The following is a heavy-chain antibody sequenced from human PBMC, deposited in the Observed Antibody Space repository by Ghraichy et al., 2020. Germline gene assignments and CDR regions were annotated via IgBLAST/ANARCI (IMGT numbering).Heavy chain of an antibody. J-gene: IGHJ4*02. D-gene: IGHD1-20*01. Sequence: GGSLRLSCGASGFTLNSYAMHWVRQVPGKGLEWVSGISGTGGSTSYADSVKGRFTVSRDNSKNTLNLQMNSLRSEDTAVYYCARDGYNWIAYDYWGQGTQVTVSS. V-gene: IGHV3-23*01. CDR3: ARDGYNWIAYDY. CDR1: GFTLNSYA. CDR2: ISGTGGST.